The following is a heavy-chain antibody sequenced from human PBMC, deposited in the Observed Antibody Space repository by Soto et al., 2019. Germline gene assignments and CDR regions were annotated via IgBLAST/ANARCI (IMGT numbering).Heavy chain of an antibody. CDR2: INPEGRT. V-gene: IGHV3-66*01. J-gene: IGHJ5*02. Sequence: PGGSLRLSCEASGLIVNNNFMNWVRQAPGRGLEWVSVINPEGRTYYADSVKDRFTISRDTSKNTLYLQMNSLRVEDTAVYYCARDTPRPLPFAPWGQGTQVTVSS. CDR1: GLIVNNNF. CDR3: ARDTPRPLPFAP.